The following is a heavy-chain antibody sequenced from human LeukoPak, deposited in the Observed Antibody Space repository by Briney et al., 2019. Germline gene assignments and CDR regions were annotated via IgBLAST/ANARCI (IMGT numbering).Heavy chain of an antibody. CDR2: IIPIFGTA. V-gene: IGHV1-69*13. CDR3: ARGMPITMIVVVIKGGAFDI. Sequence: ASVKVSCKASGGTFSSYAISWVRQAPGQGLEWMGGIIPIFGTANYAQKFQGRVTITADESTSTAYMELSSLRSEDTAVYYCARGMPITMIVVVIKGGAFDIRGQGTMVTVSS. J-gene: IGHJ3*02. CDR1: GGTFSSYA. D-gene: IGHD3-22*01.